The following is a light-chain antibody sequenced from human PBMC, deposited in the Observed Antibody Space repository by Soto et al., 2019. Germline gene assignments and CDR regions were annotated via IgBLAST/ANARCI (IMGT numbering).Light chain of an antibody. CDR3: NNYDDEPPLP. Sequence: EIVLTQSPGTLSSSPGEIATFSCRASQTVTSRLLAWYQQKPGQAPRLLIYGASSRATGIPDRFSGSGSGTDFSLNIRRLEPEDFIVYYWNNYDDEPPLPFGPGTKLDIK. V-gene: IGKV3-20*01. CDR2: GAS. CDR1: QTVTSRL. J-gene: IGKJ3*01.